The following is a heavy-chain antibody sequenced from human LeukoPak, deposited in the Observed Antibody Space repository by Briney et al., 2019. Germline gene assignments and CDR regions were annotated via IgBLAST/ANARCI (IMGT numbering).Heavy chain of an antibody. CDR3: TRDLELKTTVTTSFDY. J-gene: IGHJ4*02. D-gene: IGHD4-17*01. V-gene: IGHV3-49*03. CDR2: IRSKAYGGTT. Sequence: GGSLRLSCTASGFTFGDYAMSWFRQAPGKGLEWVGFIRSKAYGGTTEYAASVKGRFTISRDDSKSIAYLQMNSLKTEDTAVYYCTRDLELKTTVTTSFDYWGQGTLVTVSS. CDR1: GFTFGDYA.